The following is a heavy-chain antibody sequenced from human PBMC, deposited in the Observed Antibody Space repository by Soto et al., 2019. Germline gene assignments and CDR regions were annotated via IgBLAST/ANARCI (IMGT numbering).Heavy chain of an antibody. V-gene: IGHV4-30-4*01. CDR1: GASVTSGDYY. J-gene: IGHJ4*02. D-gene: IGHD3-3*01. CDR2: MHDSGTT. Sequence: QAQLQKSGPGLVRPSQTLSLSCSVSGASVTSGDYYWNWIRQTPGTGLEWLGNMHDSGTTSYNPSPKSRVTISGDTSKNQFSLKVTSVSAADTAVYFCASGGLYDLWSGLFDWGQGIRVTVSS. CDR3: ASGGLYDLWSGLFD.